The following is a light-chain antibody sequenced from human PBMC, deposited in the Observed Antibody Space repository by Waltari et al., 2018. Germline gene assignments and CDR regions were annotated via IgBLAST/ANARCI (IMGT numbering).Light chain of an antibody. Sequence: EIVLTHSPGTLSLSPGERATLSCRASQGVGKYLAWYQQRPGQAPRLLLYHASIRATGIPDRFSGSGYGTDFSLTISRLEPEDCAVYYCQKYDFLPATFGQGTTVEIK. V-gene: IGKV3-20*01. J-gene: IGKJ1*01. CDR2: HAS. CDR3: QKYDFLPAT. CDR1: QGVGKY.